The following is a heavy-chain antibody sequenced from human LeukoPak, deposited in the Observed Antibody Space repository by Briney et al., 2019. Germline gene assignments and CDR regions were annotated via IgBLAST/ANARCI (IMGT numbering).Heavy chain of an antibody. CDR1: GGTFSSYT. CDR3: ARGAGRRSGSYYNNYYYYYMDV. J-gene: IGHJ6*03. D-gene: IGHD3-10*01. CDR2: IIPMFGTA. V-gene: IGHV1-69*13. Sequence: SVKVSCKASGGTFSSYTISWVRQAPGQGLEWMGGIIPMFGTANYAQKFQGRVTITADESTSTAYMELSSLRYEDTAVYYCARGAGRRSGSYYNNYYYYYMDVWGKGTTVTISS.